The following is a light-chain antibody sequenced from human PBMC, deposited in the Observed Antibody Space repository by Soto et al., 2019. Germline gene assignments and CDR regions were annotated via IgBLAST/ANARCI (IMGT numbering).Light chain of an antibody. CDR3: CSYAGSSFYV. V-gene: IGLV2-23*01. CDR2: EGT. J-gene: IGLJ1*01. CDR1: SSDVGNYNL. Sequence: QYALTQPASVSGSPGQSITISCTGTSSDVGNYNLVSWYQQHPGKAPKLMIYEGTKRPSGVSNRFSGSKSGNTASLTISGLQAEDEADYYCCSYAGSSFYVFGTGTRSPS.